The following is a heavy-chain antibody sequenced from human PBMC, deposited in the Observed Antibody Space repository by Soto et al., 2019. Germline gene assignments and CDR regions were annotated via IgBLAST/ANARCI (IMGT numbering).Heavy chain of an antibody. V-gene: IGHV3-21*01. J-gene: IGHJ6*02. CDR1: GFTFSSYS. Sequence: XGSLILSCAASGFTFSSYSMNWVRQAPGKGLEWVSSIISSSSYIYYADSVKGRFTISRDNAKNSLYLQMNSLRAEDTAVYYCARDVNYYYGSGHYGMDVWGQGPTVTV. D-gene: IGHD3-10*01. CDR3: ARDVNYYYGSGHYGMDV. CDR2: IISSSSYI.